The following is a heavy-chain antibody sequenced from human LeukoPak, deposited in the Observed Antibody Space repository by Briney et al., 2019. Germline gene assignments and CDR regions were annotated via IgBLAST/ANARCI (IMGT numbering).Heavy chain of an antibody. CDR3: ARGGSSWHTDQYYYYYMDV. CDR2: INNSGST. CDR1: GGSLSGYY. Sequence: PLGTLSLTSAVYGGSLSGYYWSWIRQPPERGGEGIWEINNSGSTNYNPSLKRRVTISVDTSKHQFSMKLSSVTAADTAVYYCARGGSSWHTDQYYYYYMDVWGKGNTVTVSS. D-gene: IGHD6-13*01. J-gene: IGHJ6*03. V-gene: IGHV4-34*01.